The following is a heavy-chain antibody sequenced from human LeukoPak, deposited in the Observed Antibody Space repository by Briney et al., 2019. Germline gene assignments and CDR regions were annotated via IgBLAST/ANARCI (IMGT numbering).Heavy chain of an antibody. V-gene: IGHV1-46*01. CDR2: INPSGGGT. D-gene: IGHD3-10*01. J-gene: IGHJ4*02. CDR1: GYTFTSYY. CDR3: ARGVGNVGSGFDY. Sequence: ASVKVSCKASGYTFTSYYMNWVRQAPGQGLEWMGIINPSGGGTRYAQKFQGRVTMTRDMSTSTVYMELSSLRFEDTAVYYCARGVGNVGSGFDYWGQGTLDTVS.